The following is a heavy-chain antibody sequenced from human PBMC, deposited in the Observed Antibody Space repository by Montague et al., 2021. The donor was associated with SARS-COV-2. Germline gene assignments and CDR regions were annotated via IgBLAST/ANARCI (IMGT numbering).Heavy chain of an antibody. CDR1: GGSFSDYY. V-gene: IGHV4-34*01. CDR3: ARVLRRVVPAATGHWEKNYYYYYMDV. Sequence: SETLSLTCAVYGGSFSDYYWSWIRQPPGKGLELIGEINHSGSTNYDPSXKSRVPISVDTSKNQFSLALSSVTAAATAVYYCARVLRRVVPAATGHWEKNYYYYYMDVWGKGTTVTVSS. CDR2: INHSGST. J-gene: IGHJ6*03. D-gene: IGHD2-2*01.